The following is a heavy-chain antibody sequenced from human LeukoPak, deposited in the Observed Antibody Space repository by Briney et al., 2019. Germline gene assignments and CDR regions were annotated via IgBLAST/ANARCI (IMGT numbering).Heavy chain of an antibody. V-gene: IGHV1-8*03. Sequence: GASVKVSCKASGYTFTSYDINWVRQATGQGLEWMGWMNPNSGNTGYAQKFQGRVTITRNTSISTAYMELSSLRSEDTAVYYCARVGQLLGYYYYYYMDVWGKGTTVTVSS. CDR1: GYTFTSYD. CDR2: MNPNSGNT. J-gene: IGHJ6*03. D-gene: IGHD2-2*01. CDR3: ARVGQLLGYYYYYYMDV.